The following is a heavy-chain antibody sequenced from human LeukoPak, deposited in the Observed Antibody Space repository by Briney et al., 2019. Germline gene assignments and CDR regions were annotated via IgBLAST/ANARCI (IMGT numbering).Heavy chain of an antibody. J-gene: IGHJ4*02. Sequence: GGSLRLSCAASGFTFNRYNMNWVRQAPGKGLEWVSSITSTSIYKYYADSVKGRFTISRDNAKNSLYLQMNSLRAEDTAVYYCARAELTRGYSYGLRDLDYWGQGTLVTVSS. V-gene: IGHV3-21*04. CDR2: ITSTSIYK. CDR3: ARAELTRGYSYGLRDLDY. CDR1: GFTFNRYN. D-gene: IGHD5-18*01.